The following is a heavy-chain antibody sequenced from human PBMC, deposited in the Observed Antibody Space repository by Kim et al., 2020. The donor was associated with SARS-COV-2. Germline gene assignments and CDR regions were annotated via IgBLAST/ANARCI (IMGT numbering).Heavy chain of an antibody. CDR2: IYSSGNT. V-gene: IGHV4-4*07. CDR3: ARKGVGAGAGSFDY. Sequence: SETLSLTCTVSGGSISGYYWSWIRQPAGKGLEWIGRIYSSGNTNYNPSLKSRITMSVDTSKNQFSLRLGSVTAADTAGYYCARKGVGAGAGSFDYWGQGTLVTVSS. CDR1: GGSISGYY. D-gene: IGHD6-19*01. J-gene: IGHJ4*02.